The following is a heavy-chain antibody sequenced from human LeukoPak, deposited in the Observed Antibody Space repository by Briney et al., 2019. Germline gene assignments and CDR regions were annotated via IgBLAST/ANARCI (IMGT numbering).Heavy chain of an antibody. CDR3: ARSRPYGSGSYFDY. CDR1: GYTFTSYA. V-gene: IGHV1-3*01. Sequence: GASVKVSCKASGYTFTSYAMHWVRQAPGQRLEWIGWINAGNGNTKYSQKFQGRVTITRDTSASTAYMELSSLRSEDTAVYYCARSRPYGSGSYFDYWGQGTLVTVSS. J-gene: IGHJ4*02. D-gene: IGHD3-10*01. CDR2: INAGNGNT.